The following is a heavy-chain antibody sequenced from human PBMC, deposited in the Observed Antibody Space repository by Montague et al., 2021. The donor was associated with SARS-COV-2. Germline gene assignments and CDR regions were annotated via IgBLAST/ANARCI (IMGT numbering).Heavy chain of an antibody. CDR2: ICHNRSNK. D-gene: IGHD2-21*01. CDR3: AKNMEAGSLLHWWWHLEY. Sequence: SLRLSCATSGFKFSDYIMHWVRQAPGKGLEWVAVICHNRSNKYDAEAVRGRFTISRDISKNALYLGMNSLRVEDTAVYCCAKNMEAGSLLHWWWHLEYRGPGTLVTVSP. V-gene: IGHV3-33*03. J-gene: IGHJ4*02. CDR1: GFKFSDYI.